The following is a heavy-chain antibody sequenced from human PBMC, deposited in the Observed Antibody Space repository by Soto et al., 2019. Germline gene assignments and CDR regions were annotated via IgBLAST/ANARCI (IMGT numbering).Heavy chain of an antibody. CDR2: IWYDGSNK. Sequence: GGSLRLSCAASGFTFSSYGMHWVRQAPGKGLEWVAVIWYDGSNKYYADSVKGRFTISRDNSKNTLYLQMNSLRAEDTAVYYCAREGIAARPGFDYWGQGTLVTVSS. D-gene: IGHD6-6*01. CDR3: AREGIAARPGFDY. V-gene: IGHV3-33*01. J-gene: IGHJ4*02. CDR1: GFTFSSYG.